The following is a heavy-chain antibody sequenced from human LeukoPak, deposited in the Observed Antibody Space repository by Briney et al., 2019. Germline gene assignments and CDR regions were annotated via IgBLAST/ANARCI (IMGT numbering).Heavy chain of an antibody. D-gene: IGHD3-10*01. V-gene: IGHV3-23*01. CDR1: GFAFSSYA. J-gene: IGHJ6*02. CDR2: ISGSGGST. CDR3: AKDNLGLLWFGELGGMDV. Sequence: GGSLRVSCAASGFAFSSYAMSWVRQAPGKGLEWVSAISGSGGSTYYADSVKGRFTISRDNSKNTLYLQMNSLRAEDTAVYYCAKDNLGLLWFGELGGMDVWGQGTTVTVSS.